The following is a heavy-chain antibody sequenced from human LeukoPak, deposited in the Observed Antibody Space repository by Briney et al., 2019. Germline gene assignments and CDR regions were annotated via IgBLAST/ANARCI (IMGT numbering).Heavy chain of an antibody. CDR1: GGSFSAHY. CDR2: INHSGST. CDR3: ARHFGT. Sequence: SETLSLTCAVYGGSFSAHYWNWIRQVPGKGLEWIGGINHSGSTNSNPSLKGRATLSLDTSKNQFSLKLTSVTAADTAVYYCARHFGTWGQGTLVTVSS. D-gene: IGHD3/OR15-3a*01. J-gene: IGHJ4*02. V-gene: IGHV4-34*04.